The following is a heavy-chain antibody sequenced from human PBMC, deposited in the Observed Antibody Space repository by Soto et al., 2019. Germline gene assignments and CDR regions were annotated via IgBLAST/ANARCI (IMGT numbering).Heavy chain of an antibody. CDR2: ISYDGSNK. J-gene: IGHJ6*02. V-gene: IGHV3-30-3*01. CDR3: VRVRGPYASRPRGHYYYYGMDV. Sequence: HVQLVESGGGVVQPGRSLRLSCAASGFTFSSYAMHWVRQAPGKGLEWVAVISYDGSNKYYADSVKGRFTISRDNSKNTLYLQMISLSAEDTAVYYCVRVRGPYASRPRGHYYYYGMDVWGQGTTVTVSS. D-gene: IGHD3-22*01. CDR1: GFTFSSYA.